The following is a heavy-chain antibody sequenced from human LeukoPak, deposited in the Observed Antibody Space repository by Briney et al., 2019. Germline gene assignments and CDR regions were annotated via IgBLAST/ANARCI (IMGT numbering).Heavy chain of an antibody. CDR1: GFTFSDSA. J-gene: IGHJ4*02. Sequence: GGSLILSCAASGFTFSDSAIHWVRQASRNGLEGVGRVRSNANSYATAYAAPMKGRFTISRDDSKNTAYLQMNSLKAEDTAVYYCTREQVVGDFDCWGQGTLVTVSS. V-gene: IGHV3-73*01. CDR2: VRSNANSYAT. CDR3: TREQVVGDFDC. D-gene: IGHD6-6*01.